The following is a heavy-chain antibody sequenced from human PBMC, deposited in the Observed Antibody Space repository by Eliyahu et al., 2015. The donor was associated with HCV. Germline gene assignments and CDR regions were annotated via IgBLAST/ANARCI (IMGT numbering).Heavy chain of an antibody. J-gene: IGHJ3*02. D-gene: IGHD6-19*01. CDR2: ISSSGGTI. V-gene: IGHV3-11*01. Sequence: QVQLVESGGGLVKPGGSLRLSCAASGXIFSXYYMSWIRQAPGKGLGWVSYISSSGGTIYYADSVKGRFTISRDNAKKSLYLQMNSLRAEDTAMYYCARDRGITVALPDAFDIWGQGTTVTVSS. CDR3: ARDRGITVALPDAFDI. CDR1: GXIFSXYY.